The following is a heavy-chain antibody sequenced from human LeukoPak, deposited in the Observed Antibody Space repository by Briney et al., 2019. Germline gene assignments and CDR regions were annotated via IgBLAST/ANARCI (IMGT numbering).Heavy chain of an antibody. D-gene: IGHD3-22*01. CDR2: INCNNGGT. V-gene: IGHV1-2*02. J-gene: IGHJ6*03. CDR3: ARVGAPHYYDSSDSPYYYYMDV. CDR1: GSTFTSYY. Sequence: GASVKVSCKASGSTFTSYYMQWVRQAPGQGLEWMGWINCNNGGTNYAQIFQGRVTMTRDTSIDTAYMELSRLRSDDTAVYYCARVGAPHYYDSSDSPYYYYMDVWGKGTAVTVSS.